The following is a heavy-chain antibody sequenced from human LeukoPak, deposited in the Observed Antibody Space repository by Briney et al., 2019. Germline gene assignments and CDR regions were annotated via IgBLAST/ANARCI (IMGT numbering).Heavy chain of an antibody. CDR1: GFTFSSYG. CDR3: AKDAYSSGWYPPFDY. CDR2: ISYDGSNK. D-gene: IGHD6-13*01. Sequence: GRSLRLSCAASGFTFSSYGMHWVRQAPGKGLEWVAVISYDGSNKYYADSVKGRFTISRDNSKNTLYLQMNSLRAEDTAVYYCAKDAYSSGWYPPFDYWGRGTLVTVSS. J-gene: IGHJ4*02. V-gene: IGHV3-30*18.